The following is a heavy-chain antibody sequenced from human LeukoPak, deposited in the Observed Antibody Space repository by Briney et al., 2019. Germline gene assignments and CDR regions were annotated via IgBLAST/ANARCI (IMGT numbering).Heavy chain of an antibody. CDR1: GFTVTNAW. CDR2: IKSKTDGGTT. Sequence: GGSLRLSCAASGFTVTNAWVTWVRQAPGKGLEWVGHIKSKTDGGTTDYAAPVKGRFTISRDDSKNTLYLQMNSLKTEDTAVYYCTTDLKVRGVIIANWGQGTLVTVSS. V-gene: IGHV3-15*01. D-gene: IGHD3-10*01. J-gene: IGHJ4*02. CDR3: TTDLKVRGVIIAN.